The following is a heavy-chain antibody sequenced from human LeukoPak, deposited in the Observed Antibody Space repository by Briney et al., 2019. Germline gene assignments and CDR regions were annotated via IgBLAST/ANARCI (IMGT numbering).Heavy chain of an antibody. D-gene: IGHD3-10*01. CDR3: ARRVYGSGSYSLDP. CDR2: IYPGDSDT. CDR1: GDSFTNYW. V-gene: IGHV5-51*01. Sequence: AGESLKISCQGAGDSFTNYWIGWVRQTPGKGLEWMGIIYPGDSDTRYSPSFQGQVTISADKSISTAYLQWSSLKASDTAMYYCARRVYGSGSYSLDPWGQGTLVTVSS. J-gene: IGHJ5*02.